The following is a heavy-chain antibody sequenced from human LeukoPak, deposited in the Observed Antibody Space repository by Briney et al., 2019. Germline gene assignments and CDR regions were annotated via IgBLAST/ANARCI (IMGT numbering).Heavy chain of an antibody. CDR1: GGTFSSYA. CDR2: IIPIFGTA. D-gene: IGHD2-15*01. Sequence: SVKVSCTASGGTFSSYAISWVRQAPGQGLEWMGGIIPIFGTANYAQKFQGRVTITADESTSTAYMELSSLRSEDTAVYYCARVEDIVVVVAATTPDYYYGMDVWGQGTTVTVSS. CDR3: ARVEDIVVVVAATTPDYYYGMDV. V-gene: IGHV1-69*13. J-gene: IGHJ6*02.